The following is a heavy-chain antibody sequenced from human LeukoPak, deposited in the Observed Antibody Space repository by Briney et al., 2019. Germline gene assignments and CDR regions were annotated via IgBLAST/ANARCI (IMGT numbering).Heavy chain of an antibody. CDR3: ARGYYYYDSSGYYV. J-gene: IGHJ4*02. Sequence: ASVKVSCKASGYTFTSYGISWVRQAPGQGLEWMGWISAYNNNTNYAQKLQGRVTMTTDTSTSTAYMELSSLRSEDTAVYYCARGYYYYDSSGYYVWGQGTLVTVSS. D-gene: IGHD3-22*01. V-gene: IGHV1-18*01. CDR1: GYTFTSYG. CDR2: ISAYNNNT.